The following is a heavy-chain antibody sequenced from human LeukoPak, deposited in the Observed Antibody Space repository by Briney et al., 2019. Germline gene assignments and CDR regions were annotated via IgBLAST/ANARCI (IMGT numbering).Heavy chain of an antibody. J-gene: IGHJ4*02. D-gene: IGHD3-22*01. CDR1: GFAFSGYA. Sequence: GALRLSSAASGFAFSGYAMSWGRRAPGRGREWGSAIISSGGSTYYADSVKGRFTISRDNSKNTLYLQMNSLRAEDTAVYYCAKDRNYYDSSGYYWGPGDYWGQGTLVTVS. CDR2: IISSGGST. V-gene: IGHV3-23*01. CDR3: AKDRNYYDSSGYYWGPGDY.